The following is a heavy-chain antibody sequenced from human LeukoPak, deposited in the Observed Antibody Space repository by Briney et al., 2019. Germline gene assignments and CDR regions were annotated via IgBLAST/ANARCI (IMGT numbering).Heavy chain of an antibody. CDR1: GFTFNYYW. V-gene: IGHV3-74*01. CDR3: GLGYCSGGSCYHIDY. D-gene: IGHD2-15*01. CDR2: INGDGSR. Sequence: GGSLRLSCAASGFTFNYYWMHWVRQAPGKGLMWVSRINGDGSRSYADSVKGRFTISRDNAKKTVDLQMNSVRAEDTAVYYCGLGYCSGGSCYHIDYWGQGTLVTVSS. J-gene: IGHJ4*02.